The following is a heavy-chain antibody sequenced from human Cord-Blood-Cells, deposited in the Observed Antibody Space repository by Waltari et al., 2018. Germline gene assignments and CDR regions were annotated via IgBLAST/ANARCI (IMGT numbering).Heavy chain of an antibody. Sequence: QVQLQQWGAGLVKPSETLSLTCAAYGGSCSCYYWRWIRQPPGKGREWIGEIKQSGSTNYNPSLKSRVTISVDTSKNQFSLKLSSVTAADTAVYYCARREVNSSSWTVDLWGRGTLVTVSS. J-gene: IGHJ2*01. CDR3: ARREVNSSSWTVDL. D-gene: IGHD6-13*01. CDR1: GGSCSCYY. V-gene: IGHV4-34*01. CDR2: IKQSGST.